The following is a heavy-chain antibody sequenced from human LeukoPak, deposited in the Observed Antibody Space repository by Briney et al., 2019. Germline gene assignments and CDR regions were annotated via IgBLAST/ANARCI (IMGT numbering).Heavy chain of an antibody. CDR3: ARERESDY. CDR2: IIPILGIA. V-gene: IGHV1-69*04. Sequence: ASVKVSCKASGGTFSSYAISWVRQAPGQGLEWMGRIIPILGIANYAQKFQGRVTITADKSTSTAYMELRSLRSDDTAVYYCARERESDYWGQGTLVTVSS. J-gene: IGHJ4*02. D-gene: IGHD3-10*01. CDR1: GGTFSSYA.